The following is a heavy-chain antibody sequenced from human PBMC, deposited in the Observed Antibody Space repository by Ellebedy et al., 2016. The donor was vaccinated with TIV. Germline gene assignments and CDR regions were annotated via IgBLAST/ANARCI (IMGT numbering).Heavy chain of an antibody. V-gene: IGHV3-30*04. D-gene: IGHD3-10*01. CDR3: ARGSDYYASGSYYNQFDY. J-gene: IGHJ4*02. CDR2: ISYDGSSK. CDR1: GLTFSSYA. Sequence: GGSLRLSCAASGLTFSSYAMHWVRQAPGKGLEWMAIISYDGSSKFYADSVKGRFTISRDNSKNTLYLQMNSLRAEDTAVYYCARGSDYYASGSYYNQFDYWGQGTLVTVSS.